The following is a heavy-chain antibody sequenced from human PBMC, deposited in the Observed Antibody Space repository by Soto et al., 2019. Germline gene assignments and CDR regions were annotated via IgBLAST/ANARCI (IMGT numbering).Heavy chain of an antibody. V-gene: IGHV3-48*03. CDR1: GFTFSSYE. CDR2: ISSSGSTI. J-gene: IGHJ6*02. CDR3: ARDHKGGYYYYGMDV. Sequence: GSLRLSCAASGFTFSSYEMNWVRQAPGKGLEWVSYISSSGSTIYYADSVKGRFTISRDNAKNSLYLQMNSLRAEDRAVYYCARDHKGGYYYYGMDVWGQGTTVTVSS.